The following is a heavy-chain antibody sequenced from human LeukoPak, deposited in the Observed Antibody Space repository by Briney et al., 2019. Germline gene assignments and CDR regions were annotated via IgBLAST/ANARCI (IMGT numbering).Heavy chain of an antibody. V-gene: IGHV1-2*06. Sequence: ASVKVSCKASGQSLTGYFIHWVRQAPGQGLEWVGRIDPNTGDTIYAQNFQGRVTVISATSISTAYMELSRLTSDDTAVYFCARLGLHGSGTYYFFDYWGQGTLVTVSS. CDR3: ARLGLHGSGTYYFFDY. CDR1: GQSLTGYF. D-gene: IGHD3-10*01. CDR2: IDPNTGDT. J-gene: IGHJ4*02.